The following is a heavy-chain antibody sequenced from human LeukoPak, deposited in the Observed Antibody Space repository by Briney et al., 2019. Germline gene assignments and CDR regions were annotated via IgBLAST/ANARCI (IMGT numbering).Heavy chain of an antibody. CDR1: GFTFSSYA. CDR3: AKGVFGSGWPN. CDR2: ISNSGVST. Sequence: PGGSLRLSCAASGFTFSSYAMNWVRQAPRKGLEWVSGISNSGVSTDYADSVKGRFTISRDNFKNTLYLQMNSLRAEDTAVYYCAKGVFGSGWPNWGQGTLVTVSS. J-gene: IGHJ4*02. D-gene: IGHD6-19*01. V-gene: IGHV3-23*01.